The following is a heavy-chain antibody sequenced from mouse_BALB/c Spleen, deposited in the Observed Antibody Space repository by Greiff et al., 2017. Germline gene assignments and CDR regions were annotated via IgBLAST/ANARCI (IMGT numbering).Heavy chain of an antibody. CDR3: TITTNYAMDY. J-gene: IGHJ4*01. CDR2: IYPSDSYT. Sequence: VQLQQPGAELVRPGASVKLSCKASGYTFTSYWINWVKQRPGQGLEWIGNIYPSDSYTNYNQKFKDKATLTVDKSSSTAYMQLSSPTSEDSAVYYCTITTNYAMDYWGQGTSVTVSS. D-gene: IGHD2-4*01. CDR1: GYTFTSYW. V-gene: IGHV1-69*02.